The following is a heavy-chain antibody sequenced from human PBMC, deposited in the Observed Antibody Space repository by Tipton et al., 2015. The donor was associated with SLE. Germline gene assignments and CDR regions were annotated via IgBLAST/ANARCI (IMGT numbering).Heavy chain of an antibody. V-gene: IGHV4-59*12. CDR2: IYYREGT. D-gene: IGHD6-13*01. Sequence: TLSLTCTVSGDSINSYYWSWIRQPPGEGLEWIGYIYYREGTNYSPSLKSRVTISVDKSKNQFSLKLSSVTAADTAVYYCARDGSSSSFDIWGQGTMVTVSS. CDR1: GDSINSYY. J-gene: IGHJ3*02. CDR3: ARDGSSSSFDI.